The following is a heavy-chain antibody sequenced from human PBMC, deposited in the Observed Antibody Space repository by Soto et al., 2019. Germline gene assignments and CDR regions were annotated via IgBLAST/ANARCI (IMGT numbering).Heavy chain of an antibody. CDR2: MNPNSGNT. D-gene: IGHD3-10*01. CDR1: GYTFTSYD. J-gene: IGHJ4*02. V-gene: IGHV1-8*01. CDR3: ARAQRLGFGEYDY. Sequence: QVQLVQSGAEVKKPGASVKVSCKASGYTFTSYDINCVRQATGQGLEWMGWMNPNSGNTGYAQKFQGRVTMTRNTSISTAYMELSSLRYEDTAVYYWARAQRLGFGEYDYWGQGTLVTVSS.